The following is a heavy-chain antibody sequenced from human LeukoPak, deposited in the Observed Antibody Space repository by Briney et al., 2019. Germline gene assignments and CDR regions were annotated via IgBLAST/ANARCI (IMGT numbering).Heavy chain of an antibody. V-gene: IGHV1-69*04. CDR1: GGTFSSYA. CDR3: ASLSGGNDY. CDR2: IIPILGIA. D-gene: IGHD4-23*01. Sequence: SVKVSCKASGGTFSSYAISWVRQAPGQGLEWMGRIIPILGIANYAQKFLGRVTITADKSTSTAYMELSSLRSEDTAVYYCASLSGGNDYWGQGTLVTVSS. J-gene: IGHJ4*02.